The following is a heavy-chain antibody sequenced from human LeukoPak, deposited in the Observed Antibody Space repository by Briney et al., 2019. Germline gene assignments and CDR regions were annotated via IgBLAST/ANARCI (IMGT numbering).Heavy chain of an antibody. D-gene: IGHD4-23*01. CDR3: ARVWVRRWDFDP. Sequence: SVKVSCKASGGTFGSYAISWVRHAPGQGLEWMGGIIPIFGTANYAQKFQGRVTITADKSTSTAYRELSSLRSEDTAVYYCARVWVRRWDFDPWGQGTLVTVSS. CDR1: GGTFGSYA. J-gene: IGHJ5*02. CDR2: IIPIFGTA. V-gene: IGHV1-69*06.